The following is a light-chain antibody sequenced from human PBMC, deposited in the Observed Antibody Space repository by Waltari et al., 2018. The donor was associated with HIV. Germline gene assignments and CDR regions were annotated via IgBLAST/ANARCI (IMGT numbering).Light chain of an antibody. CDR1: FRDVGGYNF. Sequence: QSALTQPRSVSGSPGQSVTIPCSGTFRDVGGYNFVSWYHQHSGKAPKLVIFDVNKRPSGVPDRFSGSKSGNTASLTVSGLQAEDEADYFCCSYAGSFTLLFGGGTNLAVL. J-gene: IGLJ3*02. V-gene: IGLV2-11*01. CDR3: CSYAGSFTLL. CDR2: DVN.